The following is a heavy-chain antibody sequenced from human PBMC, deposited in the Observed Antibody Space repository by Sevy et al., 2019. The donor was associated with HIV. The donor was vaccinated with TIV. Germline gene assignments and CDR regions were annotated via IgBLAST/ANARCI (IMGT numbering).Heavy chain of an antibody. Sequence: GGSLRLSCAASGFTFSSYWMSWVRQAPGKGLEWVANIKQDGSEKYYVDSVKGRFTISRDNAKNSLYLQMNSLRAEDTAVYYCARDQLLRPQWLVHGMDVWGQGTTVTVSS. CDR3: ARDQLLRPQWLVHGMDV. CDR2: IKQDGSEK. J-gene: IGHJ6*02. V-gene: IGHV3-7*01. CDR1: GFTFSSYW. D-gene: IGHD6-19*01.